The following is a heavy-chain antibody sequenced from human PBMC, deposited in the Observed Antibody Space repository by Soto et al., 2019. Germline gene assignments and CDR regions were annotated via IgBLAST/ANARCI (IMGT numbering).Heavy chain of an antibody. Sequence: GGSLRLSCAASGFTFSSYGMHWVRQAPGKGLEWVAVIWYDGSNKYYADSVKGRFTISRDNSKNTLYLQMNSLRAEDTAVYYCARDDPYSSGRIDYWGQGTLVTVSS. V-gene: IGHV3-33*01. CDR1: GFTFSSYG. CDR2: IWYDGSNK. CDR3: ARDDPYSSGRIDY. D-gene: IGHD6-19*01. J-gene: IGHJ4*02.